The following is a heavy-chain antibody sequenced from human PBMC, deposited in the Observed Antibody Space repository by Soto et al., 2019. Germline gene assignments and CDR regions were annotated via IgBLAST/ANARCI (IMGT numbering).Heavy chain of an antibody. Sequence: SVKVSCKASGYTFTGYYVNWVRQAPGQGLEWMGWINPNSGGTNYAQKFQGWVTMTRDTSISTAYMELSRLRSDDTAVYYCARTPIRVTIFGVVIRSGMDVWGQGTTVTVSS. CDR1: GYTFTGYY. V-gene: IGHV1-2*04. CDR2: INPNSGGT. J-gene: IGHJ6*02. CDR3: ARTPIRVTIFGVVIRSGMDV. D-gene: IGHD3-3*01.